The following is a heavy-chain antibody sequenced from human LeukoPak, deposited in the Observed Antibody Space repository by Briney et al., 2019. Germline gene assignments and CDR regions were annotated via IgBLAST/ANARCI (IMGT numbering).Heavy chain of an antibody. J-gene: IGHJ5*02. Sequence: PSETLSLTCSVSGTSISSSYWSWIRQPPGKGLEWIAYIHYNGNTNYNPSLKSRVTLSLDTSKNQLSLKLSSVTAADTAVYYCTRGSTGRFDPWGQGTPVTVSS. CDR2: IHYNGNT. CDR3: TRGSTGRFDP. CDR1: GTSISSSY. D-gene: IGHD2-2*01. V-gene: IGHV4-59*01.